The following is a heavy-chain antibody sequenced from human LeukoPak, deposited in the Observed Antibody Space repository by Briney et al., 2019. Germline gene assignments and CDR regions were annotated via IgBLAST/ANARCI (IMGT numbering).Heavy chain of an antibody. CDR3: ARGDYDSSGYYVGYNWFDP. CDR1: GGSISSSSYY. CDR2: IYYSGST. J-gene: IGHJ5*02. Sequence: SETLSLTCTVSGGSISSSSYYWGWIRQPPGKGLEWIGSIYYSGSTYYNPSLKSRVTISVDTSKNQFSLKLSSVTAADTAVYYCARGDYDSSGYYVGYNWFDPWGQGTPVTVSS. V-gene: IGHV4-39*01. D-gene: IGHD3-22*01.